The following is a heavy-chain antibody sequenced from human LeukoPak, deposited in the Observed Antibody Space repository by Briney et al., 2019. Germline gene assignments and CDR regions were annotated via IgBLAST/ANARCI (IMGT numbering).Heavy chain of an antibody. CDR2: ISYSGST. V-gene: IGHV4-59*12. CDR3: AREGTAGTNLNWFDP. D-gene: IGHD1-1*01. CDR1: GGSISSYY. J-gene: IGHJ5*02. Sequence: SETLSLTCTVSGGSISSYYWSWSRQPPGKGLEWIGYISYSGSTNYNPSLKSRVTISVDTSKNQFSLKLTSVTAADTAVYYCAREGTAGTNLNWFDPWGQGTLVTVSS.